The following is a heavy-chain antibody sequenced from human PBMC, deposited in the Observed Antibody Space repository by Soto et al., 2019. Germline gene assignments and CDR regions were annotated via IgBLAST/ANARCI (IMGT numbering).Heavy chain of an antibody. V-gene: IGHV4-30-4*01. Sequence: SETLSLTCTVSGGSISSGDYYWSWIRQPPGKGLEWIGYIYYSGSTYYNPSLKSRVTISVDTSKNQVSLKLSSVTAADTAGYICVSCYPWFGFDYWGQGTLVTVSS. CDR2: IYYSGST. CDR3: VSCYPWFGFDY. J-gene: IGHJ4*02. D-gene: IGHD3-10*01. CDR1: GGSISSGDYY.